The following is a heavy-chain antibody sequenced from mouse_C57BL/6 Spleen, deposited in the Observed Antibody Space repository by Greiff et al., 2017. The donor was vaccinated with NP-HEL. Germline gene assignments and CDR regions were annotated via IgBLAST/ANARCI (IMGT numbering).Heavy chain of an antibody. J-gene: IGHJ1*03. CDR2: ISSGSSTI. CDR1: GFTFSDYG. D-gene: IGHD1-1*01. CDR3: ARYSSSYWYFDV. Sequence: EVKLVESGGGLVKPGGSLKLSCAASGFTFSDYGMHWVRQAPEKGLEWVAYISSGSSTIYYADTVKGRFTISRDNAKNTLFLQMTSLRSEDTAMYYCARYSSSYWYFDVWGTGTTVTVSS. V-gene: IGHV5-17*01.